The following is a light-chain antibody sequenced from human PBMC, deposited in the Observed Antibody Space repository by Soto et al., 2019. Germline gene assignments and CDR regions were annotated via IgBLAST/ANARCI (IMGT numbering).Light chain of an antibody. J-gene: IGLJ2*01. CDR3: CSYAGSYTLVV. Sequence: QSALTQPRSVSGSPGQSVTISCTGTSSDVVGYNYVSWYQQHPGKAPKLMIYDVSKRPSGVPDRFSGSKSGNTTSLTISGLQAEDEADYYCCSYAGSYTLVVFGGGTKVTVL. CDR2: DVS. V-gene: IGLV2-11*01. CDR1: SSDVVGYNY.